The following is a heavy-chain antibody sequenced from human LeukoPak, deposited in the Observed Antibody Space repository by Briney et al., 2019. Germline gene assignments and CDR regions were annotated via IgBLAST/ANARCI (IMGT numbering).Heavy chain of an antibody. CDR2: FDPEDGET. CDR1: GYTLTELS. D-gene: IGHD3-22*01. V-gene: IGHV1-24*01. J-gene: IGHJ4*02. Sequence: ASVKVSCEVSGYTLTELSMHWVRQAPGKGLEWMGGFDPEDGETIYAQKFQGRVTMTEDTSTDTAYMELSSLRSEDTAVYYCASKYYYDSSGYYSYFDYWGQGTLVTVSS. CDR3: ASKYYYDSSGYYSYFDY.